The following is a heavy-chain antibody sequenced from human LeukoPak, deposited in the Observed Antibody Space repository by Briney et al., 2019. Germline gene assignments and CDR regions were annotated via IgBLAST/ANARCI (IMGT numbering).Heavy chain of an antibody. V-gene: IGHV3-23*01. CDR2: ISGSGGST. CDR3: VRNLAVAGTCFDS. Sequence: GGSLRLSCAASGVTFNNYAMSWVRQAPGKGLEWVSSISGSGGSTYYADSVKGRFTISRDNAESSLYLQMNSLRVEDTAVYYCVRNLAVAGTCFDSWGQGTLVTVSS. CDR1: GVTFNNYA. J-gene: IGHJ4*02. D-gene: IGHD6-19*01.